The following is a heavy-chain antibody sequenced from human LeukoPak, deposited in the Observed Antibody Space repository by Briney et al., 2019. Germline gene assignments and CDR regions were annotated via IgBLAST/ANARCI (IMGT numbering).Heavy chain of an antibody. CDR3: ARDHMATTNPLFDY. J-gene: IGHJ4*02. D-gene: IGHD5-24*01. CDR2: IKQDGSEK. CDR1: GFTFSSYW. V-gene: IGHV3-7*01. Sequence: GGSLRLSCAASGFTFSSYWMSWVRQAPGKGLEWVANIKQDGSEKYYVDSVKGRFTISRDNAKNSLCLQMNSLRAEDTAVYYCARDHMATTNPLFDYWGQGTLVTVSS.